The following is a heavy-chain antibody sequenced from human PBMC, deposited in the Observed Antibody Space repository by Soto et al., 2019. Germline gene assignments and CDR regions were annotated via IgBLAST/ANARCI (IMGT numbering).Heavy chain of an antibody. CDR1: GFTFDDYA. CDR3: AKDYSSGWHEGHFDY. CDR2: ISWNSGSI. J-gene: IGHJ4*02. Sequence: PGGSLRLSCAASGFTFDDYAMHWVRQAPGKGLEWVSGISWNSGSIGYADSVKGRFTSSRDNAKNSLYLQMNSLRAEDTALYYCAKDYSSGWHEGHFDYWGQGT. D-gene: IGHD6-19*01. V-gene: IGHV3-9*01.